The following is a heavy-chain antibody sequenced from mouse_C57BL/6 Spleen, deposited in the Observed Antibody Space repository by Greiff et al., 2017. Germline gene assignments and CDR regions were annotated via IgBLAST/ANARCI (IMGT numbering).Heavy chain of an antibody. CDR3: TTLGLRDYAMED. CDR1: GFNINDYY. Sequence: VQLQQSGAELVRPGASVKLSCTASGFNINDYYMHWVKQRPEQGLEWIGRIDPEDGDTEYAPTFQGKATMTADTSSNTAYLQLSSLTSEDTAVYYCTTLGLRDYAMEDWGQGASGTVSS. D-gene: IGHD2-4*01. V-gene: IGHV14-1*01. CDR2: IDPEDGDT. J-gene: IGHJ4*01.